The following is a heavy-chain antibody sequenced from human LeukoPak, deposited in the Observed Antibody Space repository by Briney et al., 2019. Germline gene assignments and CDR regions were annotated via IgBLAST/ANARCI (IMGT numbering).Heavy chain of an antibody. V-gene: IGHV3-7*03. Sequence: GGSMRLSCAASGFAFSSHWMNWVRQAPGKGLEWVAIINQDGSRKSSADSVKGRFTISRDNAKNLLYLQMNSLRAEDTAVYYCAREVGYSGANWFDPWGQGTLVTVSS. CDR3: AREVGYSGANWFDP. D-gene: IGHD5-12*01. CDR1: GFAFSSHW. CDR2: INQDGSRK. J-gene: IGHJ5*02.